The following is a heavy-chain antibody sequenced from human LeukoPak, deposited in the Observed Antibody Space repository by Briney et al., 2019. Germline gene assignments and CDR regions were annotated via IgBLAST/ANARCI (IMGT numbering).Heavy chain of an antibody. Sequence: SETLSLTCTVSGDSISSSKKYWGWVRQPPGKGLEWIGSIYYSGNTYYNPSLKSRVTISLDTSRNQFSLRLSSVTAADTADYYCARAQGNGLIDFWGQGTLVTVSS. CDR2: IYYSGNT. J-gene: IGHJ4*02. CDR1: GDSISSSKKY. V-gene: IGHV4-39*01. CDR3: ARAQGNGLIDF. D-gene: IGHD3/OR15-3a*01.